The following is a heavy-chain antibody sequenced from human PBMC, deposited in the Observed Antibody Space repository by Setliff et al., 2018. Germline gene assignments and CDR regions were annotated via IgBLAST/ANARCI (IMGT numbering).Heavy chain of an antibody. CDR2: ISGSGRNT. J-gene: IGHJ6*03. V-gene: IGHV3-23*01. Sequence: GGSLRLSCAASGLIFGNYAMNWVRQAPGKGLEWVSGISGSGRNTYYADSVKGRFTSSRDNAKNSLYLQMNSLRAGDTAVYYCARVGRERSNGECYSTTPCYSYYMDVWGKGTTVTVSS. CDR3: ARVGRERSNGECYSTTPCYSYYMDV. CDR1: GLIFGNYA. D-gene: IGHD2-8*01.